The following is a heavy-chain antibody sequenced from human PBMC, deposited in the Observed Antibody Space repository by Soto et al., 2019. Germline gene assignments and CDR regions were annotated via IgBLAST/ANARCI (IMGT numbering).Heavy chain of an antibody. J-gene: IGHJ6*02. Sequence: RASVKVSCKASGYTFTSYGISWVRQAPGQGLEWMGWISAYNGNTNYAQKLQGRVTMTTDTSTSTAYMELRSLRSDDTAVYYCAMTRITIFGVARDYYGMDVWGQGTTVTVSS. CDR2: ISAYNGNT. V-gene: IGHV1-18*04. D-gene: IGHD3-3*01. CDR1: GYTFTSYG. CDR3: AMTRITIFGVARDYYGMDV.